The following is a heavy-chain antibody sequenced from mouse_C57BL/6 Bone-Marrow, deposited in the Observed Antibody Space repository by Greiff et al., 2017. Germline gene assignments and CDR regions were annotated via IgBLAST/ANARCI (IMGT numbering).Heavy chain of an antibody. Sequence: EVQGVESGGGLVKPGGSLKLSCAASGFTFSSYAMSWVRQTPEKRLEWVATISDGGSYTYYPDNVKGRFTISRDNAKNNLYLQMSHLKSEDTAMYYCARRKANWDYWYFDVWGTGTTVTVSS. V-gene: IGHV5-4*01. J-gene: IGHJ1*03. CDR1: GFTFSSYA. CDR3: ARRKANWDYWYFDV. CDR2: ISDGGSYT. D-gene: IGHD4-1*01.